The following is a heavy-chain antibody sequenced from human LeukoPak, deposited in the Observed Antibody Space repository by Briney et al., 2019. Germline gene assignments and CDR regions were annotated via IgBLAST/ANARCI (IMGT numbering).Heavy chain of an antibody. CDR3: ARAGGYDFRSGYCLDY. CDR1: GGSISSGSYY. V-gene: IGHV4-61*02. CDR2: IYTSGST. Sequence: KPSETLSLTCTVSGGSISSGSYYWSWIRQPAGEGLEWIGRIYTSGSTNYNPSLTSRVTISVDTSKNQFSLKLSSVTAADTAVYYCARAGGYDFRSGYCLDYWGQGTLVTVSS. D-gene: IGHD3-3*01. J-gene: IGHJ4*02.